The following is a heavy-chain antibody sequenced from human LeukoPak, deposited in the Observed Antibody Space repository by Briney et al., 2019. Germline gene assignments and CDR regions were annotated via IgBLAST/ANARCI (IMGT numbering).Heavy chain of an antibody. J-gene: IGHJ3*02. V-gene: IGHV3-30*18. Sequence: GGSLRLSCAASGFSFSSYGMHWVRQAPGKGLEWVAIISYDGSNKYYADSVKGRFTISRDNSKNTLYLQMNSLRAEDTAVYYCAKLRYYDSSVEDAFDIWGQGTMVTVSS. D-gene: IGHD3-22*01. CDR3: AKLRYYDSSVEDAFDI. CDR1: GFSFSSYG. CDR2: ISYDGSNK.